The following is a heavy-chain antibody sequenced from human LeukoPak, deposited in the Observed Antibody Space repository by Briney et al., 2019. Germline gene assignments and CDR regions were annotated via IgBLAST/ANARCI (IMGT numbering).Heavy chain of an antibody. CDR1: GGSISSYY. Sequence: SETLSLTCTVSGGSISSYYWSWIRQPPGKGLEWIGYIYYSGSTNYNPSLKSRVTISVDTSKNQFSLKLSSATAAGTAVYYCARAVYGYMDRGVIPYYYHYGMDVWGQGTTVTVSS. D-gene: IGHD3-10*01. V-gene: IGHV4-59*01. J-gene: IGHJ6*02. CDR2: IYYSGST. CDR3: ARAVYGYMDRGVIPYYYHYGMDV.